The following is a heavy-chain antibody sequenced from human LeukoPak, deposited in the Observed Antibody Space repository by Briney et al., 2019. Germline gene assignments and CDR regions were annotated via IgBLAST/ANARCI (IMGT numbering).Heavy chain of an antibody. J-gene: IGHJ4*02. CDR1: GGTFSNYA. V-gene: IGHV1-69*06. D-gene: IGHD1-26*01. Sequence: SVKVSCKASGGTFSNYAISWVRQAPGQGLEWMGGTIPIFGTANYAQKFRGRVTITADKSTRTAYMELSSLRSEDTAVYYCARDRGSSRVGAIDYWGQGTLVTVSS. CDR3: ARDRGSSRVGAIDY. CDR2: TIPIFGTA.